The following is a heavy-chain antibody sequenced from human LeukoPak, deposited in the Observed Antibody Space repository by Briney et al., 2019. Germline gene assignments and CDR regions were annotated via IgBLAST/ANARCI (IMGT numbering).Heavy chain of an antibody. Sequence: PSETLSLTCTVSGGSISSSSYYWGWIRQPPGKGLEWIGSIYYSGSTYYNPSLKSRVTISVDTSKNQFSLKLSSVTAADTAVYYCARGLSGYYFDYWGQGTLVTVSS. CDR2: IYYSGST. V-gene: IGHV4-39*01. J-gene: IGHJ4*02. D-gene: IGHD6-25*01. CDR1: GGSISSSSYY. CDR3: ARGLSGYYFDY.